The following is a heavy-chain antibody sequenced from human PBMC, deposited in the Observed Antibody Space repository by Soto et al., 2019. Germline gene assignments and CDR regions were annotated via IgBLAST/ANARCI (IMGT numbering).Heavy chain of an antibody. CDR1: GFTFSSYW. CDR3: ATGLFSWHYGMDV. Sequence: PGGSLRLSCAASGFTFSSYWMHWVRQAPGKGLVWVSRIDSDGSSTSYADSVKGRFTIYRDNDKNTLYLQMNSLRAEDTAVYYCATGLFSWHYGMDVWGQGTTVTVSS. CDR2: IDSDGSST. V-gene: IGHV3-74*01. D-gene: IGHD2-15*01. J-gene: IGHJ6*02.